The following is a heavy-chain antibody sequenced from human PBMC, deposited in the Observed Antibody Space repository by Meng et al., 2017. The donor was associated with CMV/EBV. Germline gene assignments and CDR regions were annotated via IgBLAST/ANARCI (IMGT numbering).Heavy chain of an antibody. Sequence: SETLSLTCAISGDSVSSNSAAWNWIRQSPSRGLEWLGRTYYRSKWYNGYAVSVKSRITINPDTSKNQFSLQLNSVTPEDTAVYYCARGPRSPTIFGVVIRNYYYGMDVWGQGTTVTVSS. D-gene: IGHD3-3*01. CDR3: ARGPRSPTIFGVVIRNYYYGMDV. CDR2: TYYRSKWYN. CDR1: GDSVSSNSAA. V-gene: IGHV6-1*01. J-gene: IGHJ6*02.